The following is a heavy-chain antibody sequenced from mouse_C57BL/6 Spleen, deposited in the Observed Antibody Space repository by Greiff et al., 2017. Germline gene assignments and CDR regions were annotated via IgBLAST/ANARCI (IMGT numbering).Heavy chain of an antibody. CDR2: INPNNGGT. V-gene: IGHV1-26*01. Sequence: EVQLQQSGPELVKPGASVKISCKASGYTFTDYYMNWVKQSHGKSLEWIGDINPNNGGTSYNQKFKGKATLTVDKYSSTAYMELRSLTSEDSAVYYCARGATVVDYIDYWGQGTTLTVSS. CDR3: ARGATVVDYIDY. D-gene: IGHD1-1*01. CDR1: GYTFTDYY. J-gene: IGHJ2*01.